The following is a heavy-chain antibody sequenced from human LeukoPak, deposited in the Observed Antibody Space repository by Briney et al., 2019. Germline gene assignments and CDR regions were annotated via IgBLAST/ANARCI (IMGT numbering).Heavy chain of an antibody. D-gene: IGHD3-3*01. Sequence: SETLSLTCTVSGGSISSYYWSWIRQPPGKGLEWIGYIYYSGSTNYNPSLKSRVTISVDTSKNQFSLKLSSVTAADTAVYYCARGDNTIFGVVFDYWGQGTLVTVSS. V-gene: IGHV4-59*01. CDR1: GGSISSYY. J-gene: IGHJ4*02. CDR3: ARGDNTIFGVVFDY. CDR2: IYYSGST.